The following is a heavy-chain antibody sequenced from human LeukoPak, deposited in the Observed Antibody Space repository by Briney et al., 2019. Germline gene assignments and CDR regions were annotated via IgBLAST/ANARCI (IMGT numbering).Heavy chain of an antibody. Sequence: PGGSLRLSCAASGFTFSSYAMHWVRQAPGKGLEWVAVISYDGSNKYYADSVKGRFTISRDNSKNTLYLQMNSLRAEDTAVYYCPRGRIQLWIQVDWGQGTLVTVSS. CDR3: PRGRIQLWIQVD. J-gene: IGHJ4*02. CDR1: GFTFSSYA. V-gene: IGHV3-30-3*01. D-gene: IGHD5-18*01. CDR2: ISYDGSNK.